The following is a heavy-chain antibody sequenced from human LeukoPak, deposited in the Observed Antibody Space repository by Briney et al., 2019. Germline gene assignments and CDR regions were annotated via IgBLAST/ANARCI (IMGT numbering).Heavy chain of an antibody. V-gene: IGHV3-23*01. CDR1: GFSFSVYA. CDR2: ISGSGGRT. D-gene: IGHD3-3*01. J-gene: IGHJ4*02. Sequence: SGGSLRLSCAASGFSFSVYAMSWVRQAPGKGLEWVSSISGSGGRTYYTNSVKGRFTISRENFKNTVYLEMNNLGAEDTAVYYCAKGGQDFDFWRFDYWGQGNLVIVSS. CDR3: AKGGQDFDFWRFDY.